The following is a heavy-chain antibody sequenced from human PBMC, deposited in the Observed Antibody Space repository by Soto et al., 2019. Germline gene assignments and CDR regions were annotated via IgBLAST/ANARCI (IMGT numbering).Heavy chain of an antibody. CDR1: GGSISSYY. D-gene: IGHD3-3*01. Sequence: SETLSLTCTVSGGSISSYYWSWIRQPPGKGLEWIGYIYYSGSTNYNPSLKSRVTISVDTSKNQFSLKLSSVTAADTAVYYCARVAGGYYFDYWGQGTLVTVSS. J-gene: IGHJ4*02. V-gene: IGHV4-59*01. CDR3: ARVAGGYYFDY. CDR2: IYYSGST.